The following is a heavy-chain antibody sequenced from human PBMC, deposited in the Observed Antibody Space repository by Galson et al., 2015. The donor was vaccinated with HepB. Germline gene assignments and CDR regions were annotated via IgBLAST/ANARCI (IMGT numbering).Heavy chain of an antibody. D-gene: IGHD1-26*01. J-gene: IGHJ4*02. CDR3: AKDISVRNGVGAFGG. CDR2: ISWDGGST. CDR1: GFTFDDYT. Sequence: SLRLSCAASGFTFDDYTMHWVRQAPGKGLEWVSLISWDGGSTYYADSVKGRFTISRDNSKNSLYLQMNSLRTEDTALYYCAKDISVRNGVGAFGGWGQGTLVTVSS. V-gene: IGHV3-43*01.